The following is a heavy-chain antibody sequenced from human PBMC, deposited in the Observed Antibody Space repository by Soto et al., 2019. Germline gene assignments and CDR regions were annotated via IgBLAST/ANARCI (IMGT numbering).Heavy chain of an antibody. V-gene: IGHV4-59*01. CDR1: GESMNSTD. Sequence: TSWALALTCTGAGESMNSTDWVSIPQTPGKVLGWIGDIYYSGSANYNASLKSQVTIAVGAVENEFSVKLSSVTAADTAVYYCARVGRDGYNFGCFDYWGQGTMVTVSS. CDR2: IYYSGSA. J-gene: IGHJ4*02. D-gene: IGHD5-12*01. CDR3: ARVGRDGYNFGCFDY.